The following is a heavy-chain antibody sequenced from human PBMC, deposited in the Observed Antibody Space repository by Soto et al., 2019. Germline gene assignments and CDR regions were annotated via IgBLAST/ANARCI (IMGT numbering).Heavy chain of an antibody. V-gene: IGHV1-69*08. CDR2: IIPILGIA. CDR3: AREEYYYGSGAFFDY. D-gene: IGHD3-10*01. Sequence: QVQLVQSGAEVKKPGSSVKVSCKASGGTFSSYTISWVRQAPGQGLEWMGRIIPILGIANYAQKFQGRVTITADKSTRTAYMELSSLRSEDPAVYYCAREEYYYGSGAFFDYWGQGTLVTVSS. J-gene: IGHJ4*02. CDR1: GGTFSSYT.